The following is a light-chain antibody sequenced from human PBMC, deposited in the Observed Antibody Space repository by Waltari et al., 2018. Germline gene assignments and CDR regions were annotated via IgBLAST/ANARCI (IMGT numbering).Light chain of an antibody. J-gene: IGKJ3*01. Sequence: DVVMTQSPLSLPVTLGQPASISCRSSQRLVHSDGNTYLNWFQQRPGQSPRRLIYKVSNRDSGVPDRFSGSGSGTDFTLKISRVEAEDVGVYYCMQGTHWRFTFGPGTKVDIK. CDR3: MQGTHWRFT. CDR1: QRLVHSDGNTY. CDR2: KVS. V-gene: IGKV2-30*02.